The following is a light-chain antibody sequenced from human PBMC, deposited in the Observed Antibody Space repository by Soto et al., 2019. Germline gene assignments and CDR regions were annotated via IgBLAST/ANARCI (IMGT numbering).Light chain of an antibody. V-gene: IGKV2-30*01. J-gene: IGKJ2*01. CDR1: QSLGFRDASTY. Sequence: DVVLTQSPLSLPVTLVQPASISCTSIQSLGFRDASTYLSWYQQRPGQPPRRLSYEVSQRDPGVQDRLNGSGSGADFTLKISSVEAEDVAVYYCLQTTHWPPYTFGQGTKLEIK. CDR2: EVS. CDR3: LQTTHWPPYT.